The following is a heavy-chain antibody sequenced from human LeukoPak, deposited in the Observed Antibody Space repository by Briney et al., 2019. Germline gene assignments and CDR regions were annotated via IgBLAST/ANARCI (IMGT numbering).Heavy chain of an antibody. V-gene: IGHV4-4*07. D-gene: IGHD1-26*01. CDR2: IYTSGST. Sequence: SETLSLTCTVSGGSISSYYWSWIRQPAGKGLEWIGRIYTSGSTNYNPSLKSRVTMSVDTSKNQSSLKLSSVTAADTAVYYCARDFSSGSYYVYPDYWGQGTLVTVSS. CDR1: GGSISSYY. CDR3: ARDFSSGSYYVYPDY. J-gene: IGHJ4*02.